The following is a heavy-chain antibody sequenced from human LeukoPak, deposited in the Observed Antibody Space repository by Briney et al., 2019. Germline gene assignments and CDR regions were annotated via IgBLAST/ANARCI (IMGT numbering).Heavy chain of an antibody. D-gene: IGHD6-19*01. Sequence: ASMKVSCKASGYTFTSYDINWVRQATGQGLEWMGWMNPNSGNTGYAQKFQGRVTMTRNTSISTAYMELSSLRSEDAAVYYCARYSSGWYTNWFDPWGQGTLVTVSS. V-gene: IGHV1-8*01. CDR1: GYTFTSYD. CDR2: MNPNSGNT. CDR3: ARYSSGWYTNWFDP. J-gene: IGHJ5*02.